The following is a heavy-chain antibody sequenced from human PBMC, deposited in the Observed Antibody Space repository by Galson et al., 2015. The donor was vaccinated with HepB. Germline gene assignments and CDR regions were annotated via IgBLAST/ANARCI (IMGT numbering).Heavy chain of an antibody. CDR1: GFTFSSYA. Sequence: SLRLSCAASGFTFSSYAMHWVRQAPGKGLEWVAVISYDGSNKYYADSVKGRFTISRDNSKNTLYLQMNSLRAEDTAMYYCARGWLLWFGEPFPIDYWGQGTLVTVSS. CDR3: ARGWLLWFGEPFPIDY. D-gene: IGHD3-10*01. J-gene: IGHJ4*02. V-gene: IGHV3-30*04. CDR2: ISYDGSNK.